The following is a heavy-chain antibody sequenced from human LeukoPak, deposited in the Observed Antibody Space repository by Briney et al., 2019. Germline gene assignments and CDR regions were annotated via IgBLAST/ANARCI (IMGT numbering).Heavy chain of an antibody. V-gene: IGHV6-1*01. D-gene: IGHD3-10*01. Sequence: PSQTLSLTCAISGDSVSSNDAAWNWIRQSPSRGLERLGRTYSKSKWYSDYAVSVKSRITINADTSKNQFSLQLNSVTPEDTAVYYCAREGITLIRGVVFSYFGMDVWGQGTTVTVSS. CDR1: GDSVSSNDAA. CDR3: AREGITLIRGVVFSYFGMDV. CDR2: TYSKSKWYS. J-gene: IGHJ6*02.